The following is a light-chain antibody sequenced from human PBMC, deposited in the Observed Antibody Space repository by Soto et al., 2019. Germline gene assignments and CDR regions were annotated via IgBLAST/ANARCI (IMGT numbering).Light chain of an antibody. V-gene: IGKV1-5*03. Sequence: DIQKAQSPSTLSGSVGDRVTITGRASQTISSWLAWYQQKKGKAPKILIYKASTLKSGVPSRFSGSGSGTEFTLAFSRLQPDDFETYYCQHYNSYSEAFGQGTKVDIK. CDR2: KAS. CDR1: QTISSW. J-gene: IGKJ1*01. CDR3: QHYNSYSEA.